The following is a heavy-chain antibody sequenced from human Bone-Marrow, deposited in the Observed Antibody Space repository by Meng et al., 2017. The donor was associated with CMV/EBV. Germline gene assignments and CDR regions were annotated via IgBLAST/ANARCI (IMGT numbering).Heavy chain of an antibody. CDR1: GFTFSSYW. J-gene: IGHJ4*02. Sequence: GESLKISCVASGFTFSSYWMHWVRQAPGKGLVWVSRINSDGSSTSYADSVKGRFTISRDNAKNTLFLQMNSLRAEDTAVYYCERSSPIGTAVDYWGQGTLVTVSS. D-gene: IGHD6-25*01. CDR2: INSDGSST. V-gene: IGHV3-74*01. CDR3: ERSSPIGTAVDY.